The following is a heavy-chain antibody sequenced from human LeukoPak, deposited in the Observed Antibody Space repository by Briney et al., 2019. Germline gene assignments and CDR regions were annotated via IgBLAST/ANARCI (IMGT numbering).Heavy chain of an antibody. Sequence: ASVKVSCKASRYTFTSYYMHWVRHAPGQGLEWMGIINPSGGSTSYAQKFQGRVTMTRDMSTSTVYMELSSLRSEDTAVYYCARVGVGASPFDYWGQGTLVTVSS. J-gene: IGHJ4*02. CDR2: INPSGGST. CDR3: ARVGVGASPFDY. V-gene: IGHV1-46*01. CDR1: RYTFTSYY. D-gene: IGHD1-26*01.